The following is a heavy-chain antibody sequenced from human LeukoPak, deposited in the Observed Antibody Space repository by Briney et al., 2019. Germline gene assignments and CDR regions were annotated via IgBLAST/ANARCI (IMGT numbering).Heavy chain of an antibody. J-gene: IGHJ4*02. CDR1: GFTFSTYA. D-gene: IGHD7-27*01. V-gene: IGHV4-34*08. Sequence: GSLRLSCTASGFTFSTYAMTWIRQPPGKGLEWIGEINHSGSTNYNPSLKSRVTISVDTSKNQFSLKLSSVTAADTAVYYCAMNWGTGRTLDYWGQGTLVTVSS. CDR2: INHSGST. CDR3: AMNWGTGRTLDY.